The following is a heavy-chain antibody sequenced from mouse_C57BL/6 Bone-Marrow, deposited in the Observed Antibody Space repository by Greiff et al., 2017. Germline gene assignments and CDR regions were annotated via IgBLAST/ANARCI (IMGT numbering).Heavy chain of an antibody. V-gene: IGHV1-64*01. Sequence: QVQLQQPGAELVKPGASVKLSCKASGYTFTSYWMHWVKQRPGQGLEWIGMIHPNSGSTNYNEKFKSKATLTVDKSSSTAYMQLSSLTSEDSAVYSCARGYYGTYYYAMDYWGQGTSVTVSS. CDR1: GYTFTSYW. CDR3: ARGYYGTYYYAMDY. CDR2: IHPNSGST. D-gene: IGHD1-1*01. J-gene: IGHJ4*01.